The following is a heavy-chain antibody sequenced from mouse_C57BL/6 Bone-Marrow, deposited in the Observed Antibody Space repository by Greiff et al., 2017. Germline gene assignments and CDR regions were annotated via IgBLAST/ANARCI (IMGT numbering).Heavy chain of an antibody. CDR2: INYDGSST. CDR3: ARSYSSYFDY. J-gene: IGHJ2*01. V-gene: IGHV5-16*01. Sequence: EVKLVESEGGLVQPGSSMKLSCTASGFTFSDYYMAWVRQVPEKGLEWVANINYDGSSTYYLDSLKSRFIISRDNAKNILYLQMSSLKSEDTATYYCARSYSSYFDYWGQGTTLTVSS. D-gene: IGHD2-10*01. CDR1: GFTFSDYY.